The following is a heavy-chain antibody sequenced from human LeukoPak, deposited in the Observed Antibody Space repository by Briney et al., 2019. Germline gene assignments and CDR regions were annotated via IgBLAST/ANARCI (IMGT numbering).Heavy chain of an antibody. V-gene: IGHV3-23*01. CDR2: ISGSGGSP. CDR1: GFTFRSYA. Sequence: GGSLRLSCAASGFTFRSYAMTWVRQAPGKGLEWVSGISGSGGSPYYADSVKGRFTISRDNSKNTLYLQMNSLRAEDTAVYYCAKVRDELRLGKGLDYWGQGTLVTVSS. CDR3: AKVRDELRLGKGLDY. J-gene: IGHJ4*02. D-gene: IGHD3-16*01.